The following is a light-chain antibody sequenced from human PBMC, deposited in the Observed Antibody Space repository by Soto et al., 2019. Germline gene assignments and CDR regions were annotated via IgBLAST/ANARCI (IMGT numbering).Light chain of an antibody. J-gene: IGKJ3*01. CDR3: QQYYSYPGT. Sequence: AIRMTQSPSSLSASTGDRVTITCRASQGISSYLAWYQQKPGKAPKLLIYAASTLQSGVPSRFSGSGSGTDFTLTISCLQSEDFVTYYCQQYYSYPGTFGPGTKVDIK. V-gene: IGKV1-8*01. CDR1: QGISSY. CDR2: AAS.